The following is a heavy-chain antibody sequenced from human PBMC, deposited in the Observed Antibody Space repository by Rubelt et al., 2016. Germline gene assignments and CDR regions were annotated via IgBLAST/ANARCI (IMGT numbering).Heavy chain of an antibody. D-gene: IGHD6-13*01. CDR3: AKDNSAARTADYYYYGMDV. Sequence: SLLLSFSSSFFPFSFYAMHVVLSVLLPFLDGGAGISWNSGCIGVADSWNGRVTCSRDNVKNSLYLQMNSLRAEDTALYYCAKDNSAARTADYYYYGMDVWGQGTTVTVSS. J-gene: IGHJ6*02. V-gene: IGHV3-9*01. CDR2: ISWNSGCI. CDR1: FFPFSFYA.